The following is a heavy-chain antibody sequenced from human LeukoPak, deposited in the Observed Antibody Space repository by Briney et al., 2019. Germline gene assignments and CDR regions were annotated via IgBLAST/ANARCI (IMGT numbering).Heavy chain of an antibody. CDR1: GFTFSSYW. D-gene: IGHD4-11*01. J-gene: IGHJ4*02. CDR3: ARGVRRGPQSSFDY. CDR2: IKQDGSEK. Sequence: PGGSLRLSCAASGFTFSSYWMCWVRQAPGKGLEWVANIKQDGSEKYYVDSVKGRFTISRDNAKNSLYLQMNSLRAEDTAVYYCARGVRRGPQSSFDYWGQGTLVTVSS. V-gene: IGHV3-7*01.